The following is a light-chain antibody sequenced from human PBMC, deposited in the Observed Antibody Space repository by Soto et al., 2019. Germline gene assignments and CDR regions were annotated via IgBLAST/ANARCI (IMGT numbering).Light chain of an antibody. Sequence: QSALTQPPSASGSPGQSVTISCTGTSSDVGGYNYVSWYQQHPGKAPKLMIYEVSKRPSGVPDRFSGSKSGNTASLTVSGLQAEDEADYYCSSYAGSNNFEVFGTEIDVTVL. CDR2: EVS. J-gene: IGLJ1*01. V-gene: IGLV2-8*01. CDR1: SSDVGGYNY. CDR3: SSYAGSNNFEV.